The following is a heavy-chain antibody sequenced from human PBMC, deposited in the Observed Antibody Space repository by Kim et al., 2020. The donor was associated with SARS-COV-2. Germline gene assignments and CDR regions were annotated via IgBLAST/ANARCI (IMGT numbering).Heavy chain of an antibody. J-gene: IGHJ5*02. Sequence: SYIYYADSVKGRFTISRDNAKNSLYLQMNSLRAEDTAVYYCAREGGWFDPWGQGTLVTVSS. V-gene: IGHV3-21*01. CDR2: SYI. D-gene: IGHD2-15*01. CDR3: AREGGWFDP.